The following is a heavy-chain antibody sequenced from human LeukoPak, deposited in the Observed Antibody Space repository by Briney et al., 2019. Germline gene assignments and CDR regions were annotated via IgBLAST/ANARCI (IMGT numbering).Heavy chain of an antibody. Sequence: GGSLRLSCAASGFTFSSYGMHWVRQAPGKGLEWVAVISYDGSNKYYADSVKGRFTISRDNSKNTLYLQMNSLRAEDTAVYYCARDRPYYYDSSVAEGDWGQGTLVTVSS. CDR1: GFTFSSYG. J-gene: IGHJ4*02. CDR2: ISYDGSNK. CDR3: ARDRPYYYDSSVAEGD. D-gene: IGHD3-22*01. V-gene: IGHV3-30*19.